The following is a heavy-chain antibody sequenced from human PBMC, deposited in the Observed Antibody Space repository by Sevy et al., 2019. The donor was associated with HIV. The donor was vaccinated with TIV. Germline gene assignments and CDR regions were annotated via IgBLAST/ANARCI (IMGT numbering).Heavy chain of an antibody. D-gene: IGHD4-17*01. CDR1: EFNFSIYG. J-gene: IGHJ4*02. V-gene: IGHV3-33*01. CDR2: IWYDGSHK. CDR3: ARGRDYGNFDY. Sequence: GGSLRLSCAASEFNFSIYGMHWVRQAPGKGLEWVALIWYDGSHKYYADSVKGRFTISRDNSKNTLYLQMNSLRADDTAMYYCARGRDYGNFDYWGQGTLVTVSS.